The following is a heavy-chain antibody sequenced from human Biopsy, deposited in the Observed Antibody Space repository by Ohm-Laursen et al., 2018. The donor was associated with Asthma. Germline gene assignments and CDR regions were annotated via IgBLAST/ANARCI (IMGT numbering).Heavy chain of an antibody. V-gene: IGHV3-23*01. J-gene: IGHJ4*02. CDR2: ISGSGGST. CDR1: GFTFSSYA. CDR3: ASQSSGPDFWSGYYYFDY. D-gene: IGHD3-3*01. Sequence: SLRLSCAASGFTFSSYAMSWVRQAPGKGLEWVSAISGSGGSTYYADSVKGRFTISRDNSKNTLYLQMYSLRAEDTAVYYCASQSSGPDFWSGYYYFDYWGQGTLVTVPS.